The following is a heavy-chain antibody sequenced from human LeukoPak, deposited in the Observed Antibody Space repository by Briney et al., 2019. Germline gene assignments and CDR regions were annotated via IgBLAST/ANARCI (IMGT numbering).Heavy chain of an antibody. J-gene: IGHJ3*02. CDR1: GFTFSSYA. CDR2: ISYDGSNK. Sequence: HTGGSLRLSCAASGFTFSSYAMHWVRQAPGKGLEWVAVISYDGSNKYYADSVKGRFTISRDNSKNTLYLQMNSLRAEDTAVYYCARAYYYDSSGYGAAFDIWGQGTMVTVSS. V-gene: IGHV3-30*04. D-gene: IGHD3-22*01. CDR3: ARAYYYDSSGYGAAFDI.